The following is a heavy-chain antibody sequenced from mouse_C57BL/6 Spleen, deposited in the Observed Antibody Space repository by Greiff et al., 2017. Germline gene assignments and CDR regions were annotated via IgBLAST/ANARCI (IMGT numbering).Heavy chain of an antibody. D-gene: IGHD1-1*01. Sequence: QVQLKESGPGLVQPSQSLSITCTVSGFSLTSYGVHWVRQSPGKGLEWLGVIWSGGSTDYNAAFISRLSISKDNSKSQVFFKMNSLQADDTAIYYCARSPFPVAYFDYWGQGTTLTVSS. CDR2: IWSGGST. CDR3: ARSPFPVAYFDY. CDR1: GFSLTSYG. V-gene: IGHV2-2*01. J-gene: IGHJ2*01.